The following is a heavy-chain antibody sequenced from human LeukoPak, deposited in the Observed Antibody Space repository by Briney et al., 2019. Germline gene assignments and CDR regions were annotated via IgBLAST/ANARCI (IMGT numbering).Heavy chain of an antibody. D-gene: IGHD5-18*01. Sequence: SETLSLTCTVSGGSISSSSFYWGWIRQPPGKGLEWIGSIYYSGNTYYNPSLKSRVTISVDTSKNQFSLKLSSVTAADTAVYYCARLCHTAMVTGIYYYYYGMDVWGQGTTVTVSS. CDR2: IYYSGNT. CDR1: GGSISSSSFY. J-gene: IGHJ6*02. V-gene: IGHV4-39*01. CDR3: ARLCHTAMVTGIYYYYYGMDV.